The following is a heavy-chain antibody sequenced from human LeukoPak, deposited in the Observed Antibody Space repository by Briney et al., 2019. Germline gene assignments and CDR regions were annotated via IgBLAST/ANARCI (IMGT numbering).Heavy chain of an antibody. CDR1: GGSISSSNYY. CDR3: ATHYSNWNYSY. Sequence: SETLSLTCTISGGSISSSNYYWGWIRQPPGKGLEWIASIFYSGSPYYNPSLRSRVTISVDRSKNQISMELGSVAAADTAVYYCATHYSNWNYSYWGQGTLVTVSS. V-gene: IGHV4-39*01. D-gene: IGHD1-7*01. J-gene: IGHJ4*02. CDR2: IFYSGSP.